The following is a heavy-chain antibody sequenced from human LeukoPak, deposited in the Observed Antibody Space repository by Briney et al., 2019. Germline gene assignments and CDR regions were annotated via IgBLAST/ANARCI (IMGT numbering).Heavy chain of an antibody. J-gene: IGHJ4*02. D-gene: IGHD3-3*01. V-gene: IGHV1-2*02. Sequence: ASVKVSCKASGYTFTGYYMHWVRQAPGQGLEWMGWINPNSGGTNYAQKFQGRVTMTRDTSISTAYMELSRLRSDDTAVYYYAESITIFDSPDYWGQGTLVTVSS. CDR1: GYTFTGYY. CDR3: AESITIFDSPDY. CDR2: INPNSGGT.